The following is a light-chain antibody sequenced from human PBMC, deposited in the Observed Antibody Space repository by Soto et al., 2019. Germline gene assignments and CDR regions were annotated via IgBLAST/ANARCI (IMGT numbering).Light chain of an antibody. CDR2: GAS. V-gene: IGKV3-15*01. Sequence: EIVMTQSPATLSVSPGERATLSCRASQSISITLAWYQQKPGQAPRLLIYGASTRATDIPARFSGSGSGTEFTLTISGLQSEDFAVYYCQQYNNWPRILGGGTKVEI. J-gene: IGKJ4*01. CDR1: QSISIT. CDR3: QQYNNWPRI.